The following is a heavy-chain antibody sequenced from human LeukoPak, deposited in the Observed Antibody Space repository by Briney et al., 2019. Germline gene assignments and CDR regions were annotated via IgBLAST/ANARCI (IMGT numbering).Heavy chain of an antibody. D-gene: IGHD6-13*01. CDR3: ARADSSSWYESTYYFDY. CDR1: GFTFSDYY. CDR2: ISSSGSTI. J-gene: IGHJ4*02. V-gene: IGHV3-11*01. Sequence: PGGSLRLSCAASGFTFSDYYMGWIRQAPGKGLEWVSYISSSGSTIYYADSVKGRFTISRDKAKNSLYLQMNSPRAEDTAVYYCARADSSSWYESTYYFDYWGQGTLVTVSS.